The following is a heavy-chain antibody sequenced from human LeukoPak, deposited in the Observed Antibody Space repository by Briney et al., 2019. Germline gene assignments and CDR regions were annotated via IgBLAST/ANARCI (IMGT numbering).Heavy chain of an antibody. J-gene: IGHJ4*02. Sequence: PPETLSLTCAVSGYSISSGYYWGWIRQPPGKGLEWIGSIYHSGSTYYNPSLKSRVTISVDTSKNQFSLKLSSVTAADTAVYYCGRVTQGVLLWWGQGTLVTVSS. V-gene: IGHV4-38-2*01. CDR1: GYSISSGYY. D-gene: IGHD2-21*01. CDR3: GRVTQGVLLW. CDR2: IYHSGST.